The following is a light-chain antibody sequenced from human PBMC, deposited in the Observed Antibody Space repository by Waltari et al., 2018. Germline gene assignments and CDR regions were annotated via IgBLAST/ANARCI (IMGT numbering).Light chain of an antibody. CDR1: SRDVGGYQY. Sequence: QSALTQPASVSGSPGQSITLPCTGTSRDVGGYQYLSWHQQHPGKAPKLMIYDVRNRPSGVSNRFSGSKSGNTASLTISGLQAEDEADYYCSSYTSSSTYVLGTGTKVTVL. CDR2: DVR. CDR3: SSYTSSSTYV. V-gene: IGLV2-14*03. J-gene: IGLJ1*01.